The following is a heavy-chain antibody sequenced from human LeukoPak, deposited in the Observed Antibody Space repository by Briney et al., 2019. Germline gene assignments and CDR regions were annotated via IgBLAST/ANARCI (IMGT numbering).Heavy chain of an antibody. D-gene: IGHD5-18*01. J-gene: IGHJ4*02. Sequence: PGGSLRLSCAASGFTFSSYSMNWVRQAPGKGLEWVSSISSSSSYIYYADSVKGRFTISRDNAKNSLYLQMNSLRAEDTAVYYCARDKYSYGPLDYGDYWGPGTLVTVSS. CDR2: ISSSSSYI. V-gene: IGHV3-21*01. CDR1: GFTFSSYS. CDR3: ARDKYSYGPLDYGDY.